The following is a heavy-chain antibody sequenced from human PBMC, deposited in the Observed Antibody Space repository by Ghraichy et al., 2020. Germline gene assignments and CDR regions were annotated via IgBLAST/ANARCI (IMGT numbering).Heavy chain of an antibody. D-gene: IGHD2-15*01. Sequence: GGSLRLTCAASGFTFSNSAMSWVRQAPGKGLEWVSTIGGSSALTYYADSVKGRFTISRDNSKNTLFLQMNSLRAEDTAVYYCAGSRARKVASWVLFDYWGQGTLVSVSS. CDR2: IGGSSALT. CDR1: GFTFSNSA. J-gene: IGHJ4*02. CDR3: AGSRARKVASWVLFDY. V-gene: IGHV3-23*01.